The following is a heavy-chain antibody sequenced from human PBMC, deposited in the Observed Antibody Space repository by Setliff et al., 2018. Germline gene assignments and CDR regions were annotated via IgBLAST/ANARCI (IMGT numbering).Heavy chain of an antibody. CDR2: IKRITDSGTT. D-gene: IGHD6-19*01. CDR1: GFTFSNAW. V-gene: IGHV3-15*01. CDR3: TTSPISSGWHSNFDYNMDV. Sequence: GGSLRLSCTASGFTFSNAWMSWVRQAPGKGLEWVGRIKRITDSGTTDHAAPVKGRFTVSRDDSISTLYLQMNSLKTEDTAVYYCTTSPISSGWHSNFDYNMDVWGQGTTVTSP. J-gene: IGHJ6*02.